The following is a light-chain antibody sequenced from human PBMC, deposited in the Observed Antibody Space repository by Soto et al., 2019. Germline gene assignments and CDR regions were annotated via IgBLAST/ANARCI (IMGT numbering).Light chain of an antibody. Sequence: QSVLTQPASVSGSPGQSITISCTGTSSDVGGYNFVSWYQHHPGKAPKLMIYDVTNRPSGVSDRFSGSKSGNTASLTISGLQAEDEADYYCSPYTTSSQLVFGGGTKVTVL. J-gene: IGLJ2*01. CDR3: SPYTTSSQLV. CDR2: DVT. V-gene: IGLV2-14*03. CDR1: SSDVGGYNF.